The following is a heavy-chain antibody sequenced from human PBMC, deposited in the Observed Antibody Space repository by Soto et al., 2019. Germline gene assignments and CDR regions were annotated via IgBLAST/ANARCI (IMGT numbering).Heavy chain of an antibody. J-gene: IGHJ5*02. V-gene: IGHV4-4*07. D-gene: IGHD6-13*01. CDR1: GGSISSYY. Sequence: ALETLSLTCTVSGGSISSYYWSWIRQPAGKGLEWIGRIYTSGSTNYNPSLKSRVTMSVDTSKNQFSLKLSSVTAADTAVYYCARDLRGYSSSWTSSWFDPWGQGTLVTVSS. CDR3: ARDLRGYSSSWTSSWFDP. CDR2: IYTSGST.